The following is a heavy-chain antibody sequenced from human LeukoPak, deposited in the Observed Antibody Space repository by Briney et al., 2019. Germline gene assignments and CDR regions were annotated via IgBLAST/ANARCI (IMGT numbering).Heavy chain of an antibody. J-gene: IGHJ4*02. CDR2: ISGSGGST. V-gene: IGHV3-23*01. CDR3: AKRLYYYDSSGSLNY. D-gene: IGHD3-22*01. CDR1: GFTFSSYA. Sequence: PGGSLRLSCAASGFTFSSYAMSWVRQAPGKGLEWVSAISGSGGSTYYADSVKGRFTISRDNSKNTLYLQMNSLRAEDTAVYYCAKRLYYYDSSGSLNYWGQGTLVTVSS.